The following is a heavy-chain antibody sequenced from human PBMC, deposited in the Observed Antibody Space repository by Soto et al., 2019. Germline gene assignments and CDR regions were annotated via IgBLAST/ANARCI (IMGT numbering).Heavy chain of an antibody. D-gene: IGHD2-15*01. CDR2: IYYTGST. J-gene: IGHJ4*02. Sequence: SETLSLTCSVAAGSISTYHWSWIRQPAGRGLEWIGHIYYTGSTDYNPSLKSRVTMSVDTSKNQFSLKVSSVTAADTAVYYCARDCSGGACYPASFDYWGQGTLVTVSS. V-gene: IGHV4-4*07. CDR1: AGSISTYH. CDR3: ARDCSGGACYPASFDY.